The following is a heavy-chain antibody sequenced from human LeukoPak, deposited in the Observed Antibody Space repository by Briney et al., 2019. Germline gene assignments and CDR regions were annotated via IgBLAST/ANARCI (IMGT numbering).Heavy chain of an antibody. J-gene: IGHJ3*02. CDR1: GFTFSDYY. D-gene: IGHD2/OR15-2a*01. CDR3: LPLLSRPYVEDGFDI. V-gene: IGHV3-11*06. Sequence: PGGSLRLSCTAPGFTFSDYYMSWIRQAPGKGLDWVSYISSSSSYTKYADSVKGRLTISRDNARNSLYLQMNSLRAEDTAVYYCLPLLSRPYVEDGFDIWGQGTMVTVSS. CDR2: ISSSSSYT.